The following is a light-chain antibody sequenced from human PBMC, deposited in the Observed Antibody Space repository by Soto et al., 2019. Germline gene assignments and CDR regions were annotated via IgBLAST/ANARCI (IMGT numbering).Light chain of an antibody. J-gene: IGKJ1*01. Sequence: DIQLAQSPSSLSPSVGDRVTITCRASQAISNYLAWYQQKPGKVPKLLIYAASTLQPGVPSRFSGSGSGTEFTLTISSLQPEDGATYYCQKYDDVPWTFGQGTKVEI. V-gene: IGKV1-27*01. CDR1: QAISNY. CDR3: QKYDDVPWT. CDR2: AAS.